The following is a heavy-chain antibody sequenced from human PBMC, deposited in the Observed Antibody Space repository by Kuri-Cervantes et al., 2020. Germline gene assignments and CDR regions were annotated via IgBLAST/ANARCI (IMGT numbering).Heavy chain of an antibody. CDR1: GFTFSSYW. V-gene: IGHV3-74*01. CDR3: ARELGNAFDI. D-gene: IGHD1-14*01. J-gene: IGHJ3*02. Sequence: GESLKISCAASGFTFSSYWMHWVRQAPGKGLVWVSRINSDGSSTSYADSVKGRFTISRDNSKNTLYLQMNSLRAEDTAAYYCARELGNAFDIWGQGTMVTVSS. CDR2: INSDGSST.